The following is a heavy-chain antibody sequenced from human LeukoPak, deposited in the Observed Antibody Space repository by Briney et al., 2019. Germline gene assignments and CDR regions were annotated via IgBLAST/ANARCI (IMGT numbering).Heavy chain of an antibody. D-gene: IGHD3-16*01. J-gene: IGHJ4*02. CDR3: ARDRPWGYFDD. V-gene: IGHV3-7*04. Sequence: GGSLRLSCAASTFTFSNYWLSWVRQAPGKGLEWVANIRQDGGAKQYADSVKGRFTMSRDSATKTVYLEMNGLRAEDTAVYYCARDRPWGYFDDWGQGTLVTVSS. CDR1: TFTFSNYW. CDR2: IRQDGGAK.